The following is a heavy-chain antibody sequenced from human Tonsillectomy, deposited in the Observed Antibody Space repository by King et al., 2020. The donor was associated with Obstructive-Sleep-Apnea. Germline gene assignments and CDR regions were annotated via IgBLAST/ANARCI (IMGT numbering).Heavy chain of an antibody. CDR2: IYYSGST. CDR1: GGSISSGDYY. D-gene: IGHD5-24*01. CDR3: ARKGKWLQSLPFDY. V-gene: IGHV4-30-4*01. Sequence: VQPQESGPGLVKPSQTLSLTCTVSGGSISSGDYYWNWIRQPPGKGLEWIGYIYYSGSTYYNPSLKSRVTISLDTSKNQFSLKVNSMTDADTAVYYCARKGKWLQSLPFDYWGQGTLVTVSA. J-gene: IGHJ4*02.